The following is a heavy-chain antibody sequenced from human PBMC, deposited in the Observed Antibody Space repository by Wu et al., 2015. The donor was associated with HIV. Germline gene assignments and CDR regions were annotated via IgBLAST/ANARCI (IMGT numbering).Heavy chain of an antibody. J-gene: IGHJ5*02. D-gene: IGHD2-2*01. V-gene: IGHV1-69*05. CDR1: GGTFSSYA. Sequence: QVQLVQSGAEVKKPGSSVKVSCKASGGTFSSYAISWVRQAPGQGLEWMGGIIPIFGTANYAQKFQGRVTITTDESTSTAYMELSSLRSEDTAVYYCARDRLGSDKVVPAENLRGNWFDPWGQGTLVTVSS. CDR3: ARDRLGSDKVVPAENLRGNWFDP. CDR2: IIPIFGTA.